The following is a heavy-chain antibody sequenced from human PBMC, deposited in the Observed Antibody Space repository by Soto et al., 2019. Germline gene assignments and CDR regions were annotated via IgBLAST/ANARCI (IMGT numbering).Heavy chain of an antibody. Sequence: ASVKVSCKASGYTFTGYYMHWVRQAPGQGLEWMGWINPNSGGTNYAQKFQGWVTMTRDTSISTAYMELSRLRSDDTAVYYCARANPLTGDHFDYWGQGTLVTVSS. D-gene: IGHD7-27*01. CDR2: INPNSGGT. CDR3: ARANPLTGDHFDY. CDR1: GYTFTGYY. J-gene: IGHJ4*02. V-gene: IGHV1-2*04.